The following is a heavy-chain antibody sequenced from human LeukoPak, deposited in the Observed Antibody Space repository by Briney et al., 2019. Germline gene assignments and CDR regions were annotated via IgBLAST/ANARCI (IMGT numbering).Heavy chain of an antibody. V-gene: IGHV3-48*01. CDR3: ARDPNGRWLQSHYFDY. Sequence: PGGSLRLSCAASGFTFSHCSMNWVRQAPGKGLEWISYISPSSSTIYYADSVKGRFTISRDNAKNSLYLQMNSLTVDDTAVYYCARDPNGRWLQSHYFDYWGQGTLVTVSS. CDR2: ISPSSSTI. D-gene: IGHD5-24*01. CDR1: GFTFSHCS. J-gene: IGHJ4*02.